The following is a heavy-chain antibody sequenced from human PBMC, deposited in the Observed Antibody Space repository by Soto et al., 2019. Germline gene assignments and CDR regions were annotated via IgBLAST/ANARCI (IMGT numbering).Heavy chain of an antibody. D-gene: IGHD3-9*01. CDR2: ISGSGGST. J-gene: IGHJ6*02. Sequence: GGSLRLSCAASGFTFSSYAMSWVRQAPGKGLEWVSAISGSGGSTYYADSVKGRFTISRDNSKNTLYLQMNSLRAEDTAVYYCAKDSLRISTYYDILTGHTPYGMDVWGQGTTVTVSS. CDR3: AKDSLRISTYYDILTGHTPYGMDV. V-gene: IGHV3-23*01. CDR1: GFTFSSYA.